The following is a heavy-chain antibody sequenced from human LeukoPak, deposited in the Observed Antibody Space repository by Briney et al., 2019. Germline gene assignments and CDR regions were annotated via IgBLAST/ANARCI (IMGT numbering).Heavy chain of an antibody. J-gene: IGHJ4*02. V-gene: IGHV3-74*01. D-gene: IGHD3-22*01. CDR3: ARDPLGYDSSGYYDY. CDR2: INSDGSST. Sequence: GGSLRLSCAASGFTFSSYWMHWVRQAPGKGLVWVSPINSDGSSTSYADSVRGRFTISRDNAKNTLYLQMNSLRAEDTAVYYCARDPLGYDSSGYYDYWGQGTLVTVSS. CDR1: GFTFSSYW.